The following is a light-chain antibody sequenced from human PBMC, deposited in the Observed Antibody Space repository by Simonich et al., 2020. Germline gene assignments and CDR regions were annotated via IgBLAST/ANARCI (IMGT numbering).Light chain of an antibody. CDR2: KAS. CDR3: QQYNSYHT. V-gene: IGKV1-5*03. J-gene: IGKJ2*01. CDR1: QSISSW. Sequence: DIQMTQSPSTLSASVGDRVTIPCRASQSISSWLAWYQQKPGKAPKLLIYKASSLESGVPSRFSGSGSGTEFTLTISSLQPYDFATYYCQQYNSYHTFGQGTKLEIK.